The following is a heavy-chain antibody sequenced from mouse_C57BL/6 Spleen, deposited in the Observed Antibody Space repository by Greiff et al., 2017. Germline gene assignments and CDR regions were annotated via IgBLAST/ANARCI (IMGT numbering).Heavy chain of an antibody. CDR1: GFTFSDYY. D-gene: IGHD2-2*01. Sequence: EVQVVESEGGLVQPGSSMKLSCTASGFTFSDYYMAWVRQVPEKGLEWVANINYDGSSTYYLDSLKSRFIISRDNAKNILYLQMSSLKSEDTATYYCARIPGYDGTLYAMDYWGQGTSGTVSS. CDR3: ARIPGYDGTLYAMDY. J-gene: IGHJ4*01. CDR2: INYDGSST. V-gene: IGHV5-16*01.